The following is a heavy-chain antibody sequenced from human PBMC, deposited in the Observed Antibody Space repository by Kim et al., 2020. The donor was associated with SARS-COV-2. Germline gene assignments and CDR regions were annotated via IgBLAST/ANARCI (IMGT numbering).Heavy chain of an antibody. D-gene: IGHD6-19*01. V-gene: IGHV6-1*01. CDR1: GDSVSSNSAA. CDR3: ARGWHRAFDI. J-gene: IGHJ3*02. CDR2: TYYRSKWYN. Sequence: SQTLSLTCAISGDSVSSNSAAWNWIRQSPSGGLEWLGSTYYRSKWYNDYAVSVKSRITVNPDTSKNQFSLQLNSVTPEDTAVYYCARGWHRAFDIWGQGTVVTVSS.